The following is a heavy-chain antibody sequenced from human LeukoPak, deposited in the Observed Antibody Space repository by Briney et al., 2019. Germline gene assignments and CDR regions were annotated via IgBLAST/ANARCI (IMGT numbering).Heavy chain of an antibody. CDR3: ARVGGWYRYFFDY. Sequence: ASVTVSCKASGYTFTNYHMHWVRQAPGQGLEWMGMITPSDGSTNYAQKFQGRVTMTRDMSTSTVYMELSSLRSEDTAVYYCARVGGWYRYFFDYWGQGTLLTVSS. J-gene: IGHJ4*02. CDR1: GYTFTNYH. D-gene: IGHD6-19*01. CDR2: ITPSDGST. V-gene: IGHV1-46*01.